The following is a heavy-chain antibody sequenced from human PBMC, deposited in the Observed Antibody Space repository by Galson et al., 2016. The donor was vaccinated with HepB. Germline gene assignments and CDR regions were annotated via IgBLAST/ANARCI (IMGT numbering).Heavy chain of an antibody. CDR1: GFTVSSNY. J-gene: IGHJ4*02. V-gene: IGHV3-23*01. D-gene: IGHD5-24*01. CDR3: AKDGLQFSGS. CDR2: ISGIGENT. Sequence: SLRLSCAASGFTVSSNYISWVRQAPGKGLEWVSAISGIGENTHYADSVKGRFTISSDTSKNTLFLQMNNLRGEDTAVYYCAKDGLQFSGSWGQGAVVTVSS.